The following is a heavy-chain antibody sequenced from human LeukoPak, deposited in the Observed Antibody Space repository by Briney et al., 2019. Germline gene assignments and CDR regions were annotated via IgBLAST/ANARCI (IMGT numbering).Heavy chain of an antibody. Sequence: PSETLSLTCTVSGGSTSSYYWSWTRQPPGKGLEWIGYIYYSGSTNYNPSLKSRLTISIDTSKNQFSLKLGAVTAADTAVYYCARHSGAGTGFVYWGQGTLVTVSS. CDR3: ARHSGAGTGFVY. V-gene: IGHV4-59*08. J-gene: IGHJ4*02. D-gene: IGHD6-19*01. CDR1: GGSTSSYY. CDR2: IYYSGST.